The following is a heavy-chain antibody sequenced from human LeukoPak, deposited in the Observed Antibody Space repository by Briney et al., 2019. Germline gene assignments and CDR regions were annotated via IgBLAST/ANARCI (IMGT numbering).Heavy chain of an antibody. Sequence: ASVKVSCKASGYTFTSYDINWVRQATGQGLERMGWMNPNSGNTGYAQKFQGRVTITRNTSISTAYMELSSLRSEDTAVYYCARVACSGGSCYRHVYYMDVWGKGTTVTVSS. CDR1: GYTFTSYD. V-gene: IGHV1-8*03. D-gene: IGHD2-15*01. CDR2: MNPNSGNT. J-gene: IGHJ6*03. CDR3: ARVACSGGSCYRHVYYMDV.